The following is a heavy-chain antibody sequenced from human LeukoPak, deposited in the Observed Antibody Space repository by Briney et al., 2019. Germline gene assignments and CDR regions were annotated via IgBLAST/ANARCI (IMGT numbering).Heavy chain of an antibody. V-gene: IGHV3-20*01. CDR1: GFTFDDYG. Sequence: GGSLRLSCAASGFTFDDYGMSWVRQAPGKGLEWVSGINWNGGSTGYADSVKGRFTISRDDAKNSLYLQMNSLRAEDTALYHCAREMSSRNYYDSSGYYPFDYWGQGTLVTVSS. CDR3: AREMSSRNYYDSSGYYPFDY. CDR2: INWNGGST. J-gene: IGHJ4*02. D-gene: IGHD3-22*01.